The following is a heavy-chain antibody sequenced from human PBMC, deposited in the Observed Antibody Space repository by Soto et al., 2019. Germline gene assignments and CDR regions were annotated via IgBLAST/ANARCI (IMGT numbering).Heavy chain of an antibody. J-gene: IGHJ5*02. Sequence: ASVKVSCKASGYTFTSYGISWVRQAPGQGLEWMGWISAYNGNTNYAQKLQGRVTMTTDTSTSTAYMELRSLRSDDTAVYYCARVIPYAVTPNWLDPWGQRTLVTVSS. CDR2: ISAYNGNT. V-gene: IGHV1-18*01. D-gene: IGHD4-4*01. CDR1: GYTFTSYG. CDR3: ARVIPYAVTPNWLDP.